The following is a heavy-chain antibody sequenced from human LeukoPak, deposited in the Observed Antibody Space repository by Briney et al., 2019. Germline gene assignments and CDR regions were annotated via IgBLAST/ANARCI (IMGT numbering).Heavy chain of an antibody. D-gene: IGHD5-12*01. V-gene: IGHV4-59*01. CDR3: ARDVGIWWLRSGAFDI. Sequence: KTSETLSLTCTVSGGSISTYYWSWVRQSPGKGLEWIGHIYYSGSTNYNPSLKSRVAMSVDTSKNQFSLKLSSVTAADTAVYYCARDVGIWWLRSGAFDIWGQGTMVTVSS. CDR2: IYYSGST. J-gene: IGHJ3*02. CDR1: GGSISTYY.